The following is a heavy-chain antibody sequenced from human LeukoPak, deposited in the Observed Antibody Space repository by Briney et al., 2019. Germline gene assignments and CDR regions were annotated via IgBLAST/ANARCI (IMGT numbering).Heavy chain of an antibody. J-gene: IGHJ4*02. Sequence: GGSLRLSCAASGFTFSSYSMNWVRQAPGKGLEWVSYISSSSSTIYYADSVKGRFTISRDNAKNSLYLQMNSLRAEDTAVYYCAREIPGAFDYWGQGTLVTVSS. D-gene: IGHD7-27*01. CDR1: GFTFSSYS. CDR3: AREIPGAFDY. CDR2: ISSSSSTI. V-gene: IGHV3-48*04.